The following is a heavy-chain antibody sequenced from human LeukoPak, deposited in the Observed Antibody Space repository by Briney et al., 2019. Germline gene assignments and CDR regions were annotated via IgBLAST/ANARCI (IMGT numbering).Heavy chain of an antibody. D-gene: IGHD2-21*02. CDR1: GYTFTGYY. V-gene: IGHV1-2*02. Sequence: ASVKGSCKASGYTFTGYYMHWVRQAPRQGLEWMGWITPHSVGTNYAQKSQGRVTITRETSISTAYMELSRLRSEDTAVYYCATSSWVTATRPGKDGGQGTLVTVSS. J-gene: IGHJ4*02. CDR3: ATSSWVTATRPGKD. CDR2: ITPHSVGT.